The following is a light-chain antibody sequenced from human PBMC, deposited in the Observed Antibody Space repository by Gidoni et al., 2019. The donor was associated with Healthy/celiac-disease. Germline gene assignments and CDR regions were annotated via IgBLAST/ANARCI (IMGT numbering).Light chain of an antibody. Sequence: IVFTQSPATLFLSPGERATLSCRASQSVTSYFAWYQQKPGQAPRLLIYDASNRSTGIPARFSGSGAGTDFTLTISSLEPEDFAVYYCQQRSNWPPALTFGGGTKVEIK. V-gene: IGKV3-11*01. CDR2: DAS. J-gene: IGKJ4*01. CDR3: QQRSNWPPALT. CDR1: QSVTSY.